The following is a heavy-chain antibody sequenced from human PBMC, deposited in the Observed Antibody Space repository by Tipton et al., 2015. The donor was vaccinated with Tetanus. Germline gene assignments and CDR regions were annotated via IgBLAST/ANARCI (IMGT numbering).Heavy chain of an antibody. CDR3: AREDYYGSGSSYNWFDP. J-gene: IGHJ5*02. D-gene: IGHD3-10*01. Sequence: LRLSCTVSGGSISSGGYYWSWIRQPAGKGLEWIGRIYTSGSTNYNPSLKSRVTMSVDTSKNQFSLKLSSLTAADTAVYYCAREDYYGSGSSYNWFDPWGQGTLVTVSS. V-gene: IGHV4-61*02. CDR1: GGSISSGGYY. CDR2: IYTSGST.